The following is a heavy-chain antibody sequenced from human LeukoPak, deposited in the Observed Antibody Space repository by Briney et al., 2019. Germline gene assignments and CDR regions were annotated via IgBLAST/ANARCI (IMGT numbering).Heavy chain of an antibody. CDR2: ISGSGGST. CDR3: AKDMGYDILKDWFDP. D-gene: IGHD3-9*01. Sequence: GGSLRLSCAASGFTFSSYSMSWVRQAPGKGLEWVSAISGSGGSTYYADSVKGRFTISRDNSKNTLYLQMNSLRAEDTALYYCAKDMGYDILKDWFDPWGQGTLVTVSS. J-gene: IGHJ5*02. V-gene: IGHV3-23*01. CDR1: GFTFSSYS.